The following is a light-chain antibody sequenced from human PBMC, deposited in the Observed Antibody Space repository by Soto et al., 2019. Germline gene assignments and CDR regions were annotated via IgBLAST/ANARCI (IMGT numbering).Light chain of an antibody. Sequence: DIQMTQSPSSVSASVGDRVTITCRASQTISSSLDWYQQRPGKAPKLLIYAASSLQSGFPSRFRGSGSGTDFTLTISSLQPEELATYYCQQSHSIPFTFGEGTKVEIK. V-gene: IGKV1-12*01. CDR2: AAS. J-gene: IGKJ4*01. CDR3: QQSHSIPFT. CDR1: QTISSS.